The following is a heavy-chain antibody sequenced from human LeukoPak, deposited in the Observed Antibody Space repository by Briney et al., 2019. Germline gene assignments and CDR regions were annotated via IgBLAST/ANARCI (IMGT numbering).Heavy chain of an antibody. D-gene: IGHD1-26*01. J-gene: IGHJ4*02. CDR3: ARDLRYSGSPAYYFDY. CDR2: IYYSGST. Sequence: PSETLSLTCTVSGGSISSSSYYWGWIRQPPGKGLEWIGSIYYSGSTYYNPSLKSRVTISVDTSKNQFSLKLSSVTAADTAVYYCARDLRYSGSPAYYFDYWGQGTLVTVSS. CDR1: GGSISSSSYY. V-gene: IGHV4-39*07.